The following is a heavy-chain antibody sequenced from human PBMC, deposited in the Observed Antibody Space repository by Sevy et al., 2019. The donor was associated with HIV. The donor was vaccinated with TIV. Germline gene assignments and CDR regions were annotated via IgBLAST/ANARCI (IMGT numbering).Heavy chain of an antibody. D-gene: IGHD3-22*01. CDR1: GYTFTGYY. V-gene: IGHV1-2*02. CDR2: INPNSGGT. CDR3: ARISWLLPDY. Sequence: ASVKVSCKASGYTFTGYYMHWVRQAPGQGLEWMGWINPNSGGTNYAQKFQGRVTMTRDTSISTAYMELGRLRSDDTAVYYWARISWLLPDYWGQGTLVTVSS. J-gene: IGHJ4*02.